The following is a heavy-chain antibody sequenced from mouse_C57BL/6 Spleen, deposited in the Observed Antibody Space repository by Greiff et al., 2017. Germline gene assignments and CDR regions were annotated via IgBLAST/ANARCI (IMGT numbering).Heavy chain of an antibody. Sequence: VQLQESGAELVRPGASVKMSCKASGYTFTDYYINWVKQRPGQGLEWIARIYPGSGNTYYNEKFKGKATLTAEKSSSTAYMQLSSLTSDDSAVSFCARSDGRLDYAMDYWGQGTSVTVSS. D-gene: IGHD1-1*01. CDR3: ARSDGRLDYAMDY. J-gene: IGHJ4*01. CDR2: IYPGSGNT. CDR1: GYTFTDYY. V-gene: IGHV1-76*01.